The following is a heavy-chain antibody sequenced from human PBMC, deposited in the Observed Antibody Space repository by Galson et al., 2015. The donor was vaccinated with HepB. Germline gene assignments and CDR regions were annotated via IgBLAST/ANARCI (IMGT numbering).Heavy chain of an antibody. CDR3: ACITMVRGVSPRDY. Sequence: SVKVSCKASGYTFTGYYMHWVRQAPGQGLEWMGWINPNSGGTNYAQKFQGRVTMTRDTSISTAYMELSRLRSDDTAVYYCACITMVRGVSPRDYWGQGTLVTVSS. V-gene: IGHV1-2*02. CDR2: INPNSGGT. CDR1: GYTFTGYY. J-gene: IGHJ4*02. D-gene: IGHD3-10*01.